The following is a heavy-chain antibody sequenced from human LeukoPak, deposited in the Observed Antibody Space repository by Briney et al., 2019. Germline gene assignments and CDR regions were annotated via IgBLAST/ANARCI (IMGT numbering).Heavy chain of an antibody. Sequence: GGSLRLSCAASGFTFDDYAMHWVRQAPGKGLEWVSGISWNSGSIGYADSVKGRFTISRDNAKNSLYLQMNSLRAEDTAVYYCARAPMVYGIGYWGQGTLVTVSS. V-gene: IGHV3-9*01. CDR1: GFTFDDYA. CDR2: ISWNSGSI. D-gene: IGHD2-8*01. CDR3: ARAPMVYGIGY. J-gene: IGHJ4*02.